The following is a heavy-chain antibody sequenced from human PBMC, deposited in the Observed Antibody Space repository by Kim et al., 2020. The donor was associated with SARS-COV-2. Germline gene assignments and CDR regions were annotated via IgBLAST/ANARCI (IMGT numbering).Heavy chain of an antibody. V-gene: IGHV3-11*05. Sequence: VKGRCTISRDNAKNLVYLQMNSLRAEDTAVYYCARDSIAAGGNYYFYGMDVWGQGTTVTVSS. J-gene: IGHJ6*02. CDR3: ARDSIAAGGNYYFYGMDV. D-gene: IGHD6-13*01.